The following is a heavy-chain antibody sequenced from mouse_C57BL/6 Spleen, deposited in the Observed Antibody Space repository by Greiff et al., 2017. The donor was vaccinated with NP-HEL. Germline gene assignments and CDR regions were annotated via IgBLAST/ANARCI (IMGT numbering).Heavy chain of an antibody. D-gene: IGHD1-1*01. CDR2: IHPNSGST. Sequence: VQLQQPGAELVKPGASVKLSCKASGYTFTSYWMHWVKQRPGQGLEWIGMIHPNSGSTNYNEKFKSKATLTVDKSSSTAYMQLSSLTSEDSAVYYCVGSSYSYWYFDVWGTGTTVTVSS. CDR1: GYTFTSYW. CDR3: VGSSYSYWYFDV. J-gene: IGHJ1*03. V-gene: IGHV1-64*01.